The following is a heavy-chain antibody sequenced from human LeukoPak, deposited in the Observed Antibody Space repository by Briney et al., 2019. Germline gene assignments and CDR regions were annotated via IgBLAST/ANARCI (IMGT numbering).Heavy chain of an antibody. V-gene: IGHV3-23*01. CDR3: AEARGEYSYGENFDY. CDR1: GFTFSSYA. Sequence: PGGSLRLSCAASGFTFSSYAMSWVRQAPGKGLEWVSAISGSGGSTYYADSVKGRFTISRDNSKNTLYLQMNSLRAEDTAVYYCAEARGEYSYGENFDYWGQGTLVTVSS. D-gene: IGHD5-18*01. J-gene: IGHJ4*02. CDR2: ISGSGGST.